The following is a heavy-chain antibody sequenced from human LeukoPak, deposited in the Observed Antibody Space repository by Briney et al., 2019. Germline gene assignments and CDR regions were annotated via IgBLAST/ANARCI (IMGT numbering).Heavy chain of an antibody. CDR2: IIPILGIA. Sequence: GASVKVSCKASGGTFSSYAISWVRQAPGQGLEWMGGIIPILGIANYAQKFQDRVTITADRSTTTAYMELSSLRSEDTAVYYCTRASRTGDVVNYWGQGTLVTVSS. D-gene: IGHD2-15*01. CDR3: TRASRTGDVVNY. CDR1: GGTFSSYA. V-gene: IGHV1-69*10. J-gene: IGHJ4*02.